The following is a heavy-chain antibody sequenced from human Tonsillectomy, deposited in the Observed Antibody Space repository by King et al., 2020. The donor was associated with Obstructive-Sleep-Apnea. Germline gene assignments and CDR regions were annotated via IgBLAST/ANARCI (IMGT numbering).Heavy chain of an antibody. D-gene: IGHD3-22*01. CDR1: GFAFSTYG. J-gene: IGHJ4*02. CDR3: GKTYYASSAFSYFHY. Sequence: VQLVESGGGLVQPGGSLRLSCAASGFAFSTYGMSWVRQAPGKGLGWVSSISSSGGDAYYADSVKGRFTISRDNSKNTLYLQMYSLRAEDTALYYCGKTYYASSAFSYFHYWGQGTLVTVSS. CDR2: ISSSGGDA. V-gene: IGHV3-23*04.